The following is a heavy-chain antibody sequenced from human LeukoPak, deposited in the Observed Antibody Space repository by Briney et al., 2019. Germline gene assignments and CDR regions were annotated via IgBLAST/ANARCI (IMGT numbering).Heavy chain of an antibody. CDR1: GFTFNNYD. CDR2: ISGSGGTT. D-gene: IGHD1-26*01. V-gene: IGHV3-23*01. J-gene: IGHJ5*02. Sequence: GGTLRLSCAASGFTFNNYDITWVRQAPGKGLEWVSKISGSGGTTYYADSVKGRFTISRDNSKNTLYLQMNSLRAEDTAVYYCARALSAVWSPIVGATSWFDPWGQGTLVTVSS. CDR3: ARALSAVWSPIVGATSWFDP.